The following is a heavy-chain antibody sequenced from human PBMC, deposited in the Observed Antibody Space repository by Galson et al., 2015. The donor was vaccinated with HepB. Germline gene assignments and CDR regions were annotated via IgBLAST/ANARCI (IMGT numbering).Heavy chain of an antibody. V-gene: IGHV3-21*01. CDR3: ARAWDYQGLDWFDP. D-gene: IGHD4/OR15-4a*01. Sequence: SLRLSCAGSGFTFRNYAMHWVRQAPGKGLEWVSYVNSLGSYTYYADSVKGRFTLYRDNAKNSLYLQMDTLTAEDTAVYYCARAWDYQGLDWFDPWGKGTLVSVSS. CDR1: GFTFRNYA. J-gene: IGHJ5*02. CDR2: VNSLGSYT.